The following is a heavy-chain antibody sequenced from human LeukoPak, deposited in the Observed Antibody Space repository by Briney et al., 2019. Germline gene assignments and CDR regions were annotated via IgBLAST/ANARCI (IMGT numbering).Heavy chain of an antibody. D-gene: IGHD1-26*01. CDR3: ARRSGSYYGADY. Sequence: SGPTLVKPTQTLTLTCTFSGFSLSTSGVGVGWIRQPPGKALEWLALIYWNDDKRYSPSLKSRLTITKDTSKNQVVLTMTNMDPVDTATYYCARRSGSYYGADYWGQGTLVTVSS. CDR1: GFSLSTSGVG. V-gene: IGHV2-5*01. J-gene: IGHJ4*02. CDR2: IYWNDDK.